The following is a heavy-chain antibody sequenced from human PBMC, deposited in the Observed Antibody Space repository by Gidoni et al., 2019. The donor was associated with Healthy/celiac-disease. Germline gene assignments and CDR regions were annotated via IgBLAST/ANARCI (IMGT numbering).Heavy chain of an antibody. D-gene: IGHD6-6*01. V-gene: IGHV3-7*01. CDR3: ARDLGTSIAARLSYGMDV. CDR2: IKQDGSEK. CDR1: GFTFSLSW. J-gene: IGHJ6*02. Sequence: EVHLLESGGGFVQPWGFLCPPCADSGFTFSLSWMSWVRQAPGKVQEWVAKIKQDGSEKYYVDSVKGRVNIARDNAKNSLYLKMNSLRAEDTAVYYCARDLGTSIAARLSYGMDVWGQGTTVTVSS.